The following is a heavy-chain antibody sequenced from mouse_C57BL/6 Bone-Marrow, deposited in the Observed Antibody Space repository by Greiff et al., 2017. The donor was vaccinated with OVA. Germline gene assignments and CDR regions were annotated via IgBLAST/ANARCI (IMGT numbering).Heavy chain of an antibody. J-gene: IGHJ3*01. CDR2: IDPENGET. CDR1: GFNIKDDY. V-gene: IGHV14-4*01. Sequence: VQLQPSGAELVRPGASVKLSFTASGFNIKDDYMHWVKQRPEQGLGWIGRIDPENGETKYASKFQVKSTITSDTSSITAFLQLSSLTSEGTAFYYCYPAGFADWGQGTLVTVSA. CDR3: YPAGFAD.